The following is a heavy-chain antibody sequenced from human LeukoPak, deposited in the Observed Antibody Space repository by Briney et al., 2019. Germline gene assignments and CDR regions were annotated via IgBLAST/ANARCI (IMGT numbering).Heavy chain of an antibody. CDR1: GFTFRSYA. Sequence: GSLRLSCAASGFTFRSYAMSWVRQAPGKGLEWVSAISGSGGSTYYADSVKGRFTISRDNSKNTLYLQMNSLRAEDTAVYYCAKDRKYYYDSSAGGYYFDYWGQGTLVTVSS. D-gene: IGHD3-22*01. CDR2: ISGSGGST. J-gene: IGHJ4*02. V-gene: IGHV3-23*01. CDR3: AKDRKYYYDSSAGGYYFDY.